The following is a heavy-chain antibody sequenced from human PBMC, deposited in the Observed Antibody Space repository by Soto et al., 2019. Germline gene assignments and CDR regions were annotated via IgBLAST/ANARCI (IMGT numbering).Heavy chain of an antibody. D-gene: IGHD1-7*01. CDR2: IYWDDDK. Sequence: QITLKESGPTLVKPTQTLKLTCTFSGFSLSTSGVGVGWIRQPPGKALEGLALIYWDDDKGYSPSLKSRLTLAQVTFKNHVVLTITNMEPVDTATYYCAHRLILGTGTTDFDYWGQGTLVTVSS. CDR3: AHRLILGTGTTDFDY. V-gene: IGHV2-5*02. J-gene: IGHJ4*02. CDR1: GFSLSTSGVG.